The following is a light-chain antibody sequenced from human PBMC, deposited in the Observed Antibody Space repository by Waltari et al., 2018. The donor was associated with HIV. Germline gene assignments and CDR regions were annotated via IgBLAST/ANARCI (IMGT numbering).Light chain of an antibody. V-gene: IGKV2-28*01. CDR1: QSLLYSNGHNF. CDR2: MGS. CDR3: MQALHTPPRT. J-gene: IGKJ1*01. Sequence: DIVMTQSPLSLPVTPGETASISCRSSQSLLYSNGHNFLDWYVQKPGQSLQLLIYMGSQRVSGVSDRFSGSGSGTDFTLTINKVEADDVGVYYCMQALHTPPRTFGQGTKVEIK.